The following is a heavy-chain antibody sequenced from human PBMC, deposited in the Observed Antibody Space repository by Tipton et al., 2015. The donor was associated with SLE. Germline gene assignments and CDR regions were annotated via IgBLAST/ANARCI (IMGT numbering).Heavy chain of an antibody. J-gene: IGHJ4*02. Sequence: SLLLSFSASGFTVSSNYMSWVRQAPGKGLEWVSVIYSGGSTYYADSVKGRFTISRHNSKNTLYLQMNSLRAEDTAVYYCARDLFGSRNYWGQGTLVTVSS. V-gene: IGHV3-53*04. CDR3: ARDLFGSRNY. CDR2: IYSGGST. CDR1: GFTVSSNY. D-gene: IGHD3-10*01.